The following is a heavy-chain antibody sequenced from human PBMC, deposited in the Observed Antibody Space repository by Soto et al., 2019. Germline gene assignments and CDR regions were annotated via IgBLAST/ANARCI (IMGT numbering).Heavy chain of an antibody. V-gene: IGHV3-23*01. CDR3: AKAGDTAMVNFYSGMDV. D-gene: IGHD5-18*01. J-gene: IGHJ6*02. Sequence: EVQLLESGGGLVQPGGSLRLSCAASGFTFSSYAMSWVRQAPGKGLEWVSAISGSGGSTYYADSVKGRFTISRDNSKNTLYLQMNSLRAEDTAVYYCAKAGDTAMVNFYSGMDVWGQGTTVTVSS. CDR1: GFTFSSYA. CDR2: ISGSGGST.